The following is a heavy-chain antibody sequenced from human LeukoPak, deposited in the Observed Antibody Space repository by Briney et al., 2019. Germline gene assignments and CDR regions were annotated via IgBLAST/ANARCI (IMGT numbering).Heavy chain of an antibody. Sequence: PGGSLRLSCAASGFTVSSNYMSWVRQGPGKGLEWVSVIYSGGSTYYADSVKGRFAISRDNSKNTLYLQMNSLRAEDTAVYYCARERGVGGSGTLDYWGQGTLVVVSS. V-gene: IGHV3-53*01. CDR1: GFTVSSNY. D-gene: IGHD3-10*01. CDR2: IYSGGST. J-gene: IGHJ4*02. CDR3: ARERGVGGSGTLDY.